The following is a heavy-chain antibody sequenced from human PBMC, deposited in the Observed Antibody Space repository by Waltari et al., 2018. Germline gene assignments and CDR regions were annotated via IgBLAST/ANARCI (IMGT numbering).Heavy chain of an antibody. CDR2: INPIFGTE. CDR3: ATPSDYGSYYYYGMDV. D-gene: IGHD3-10*01. J-gene: IGHJ6*02. V-gene: IGHV1-69*06. CDR1: GGTFSSYA. Sequence: HVQLVQSGAEVKKPGSSVKVSCKASGGTFSSYAISWVRQAPGQGLEWMGGINPIFGTETNAQNVQGRVTITADKSTSTAYMELSSLRSEDTAVYYCATPSDYGSYYYYGMDVWGQGTTVTVSS.